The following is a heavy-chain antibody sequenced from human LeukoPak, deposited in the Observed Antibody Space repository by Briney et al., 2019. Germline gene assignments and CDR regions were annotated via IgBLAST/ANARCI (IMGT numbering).Heavy chain of an antibody. CDR2: ISAYNGNT. J-gene: IGHJ3*02. CDR3: ARESSNVVGAFGI. CDR1: GYTFISYG. V-gene: IGHV1-18*01. Sequence: ASVKVSCLACGYTFISYGISWVRQPPGQGLEGMGWISAYNGNTNYAQKLQGRVTMTTDTSTSTAYMELRSLRSDDTAVYYCARESSNVVGAFGIWGQGTMVTVSS. D-gene: IGHD2-21*01.